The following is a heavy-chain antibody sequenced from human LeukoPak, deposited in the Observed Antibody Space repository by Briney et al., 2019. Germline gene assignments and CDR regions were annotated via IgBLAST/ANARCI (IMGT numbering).Heavy chain of an antibody. CDR1: GYSFSSYV. CDR3: AKDRGGTGDFDY. Sequence: ASVKVSCKASGYSFSSYVIHWLRRAPGQRLEWMGWINVGNGDTKYSQKFQGRVTIARDISANTAYMELSSLRSEETATYYCAKDRGGTGDFDYWGQGTLVTVSS. J-gene: IGHJ4*02. D-gene: IGHD1-1*01. V-gene: IGHV1-3*01. CDR2: INVGNGDT.